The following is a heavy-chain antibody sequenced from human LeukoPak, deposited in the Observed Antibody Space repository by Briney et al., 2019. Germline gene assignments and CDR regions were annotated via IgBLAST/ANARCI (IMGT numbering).Heavy chain of an antibody. D-gene: IGHD1-26*01. Sequence: SQTLSLTCAISGDSVSRDSIAWNWIRQSPSRGLEWLGRTYYKSAWYNDYAVSVKGRIIINPDTSKNQFSLQLSSVTAADTAVYYCARESPSGSYCYYCYYMDLWGKGTTVTVSS. V-gene: IGHV6-1*01. CDR2: TYYKSAWYN. CDR1: GDSVSRDSIA. J-gene: IGHJ6*03. CDR3: ARESPSGSYCYYCYYMDL.